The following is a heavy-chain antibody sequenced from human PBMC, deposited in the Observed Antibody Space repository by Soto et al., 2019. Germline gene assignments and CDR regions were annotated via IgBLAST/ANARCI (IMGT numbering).Heavy chain of an antibody. CDR1: GGTFNSYT. CDR2: ITPIFGRT. D-gene: IGHD2-8*02. CDR3: ARVPGLALVPTKHPLGASLDL. V-gene: IGHV1-69*13. Sequence: ASVKVSCKASGGTFNSYTITWVRQAPGQGLEWMGGITPIFGRTNYAQKFQDRVTITAAESTNTAYMELRDLTSDDTAVYYCARVPGLALVPTKHPLGASLDLWGEGALVTVSS. J-gene: IGHJ5*02.